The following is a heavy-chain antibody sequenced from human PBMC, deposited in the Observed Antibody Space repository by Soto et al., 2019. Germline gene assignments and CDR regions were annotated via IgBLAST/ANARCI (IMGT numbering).Heavy chain of an antibody. CDR1: GYTFTSYG. V-gene: IGHV1-18*04. D-gene: IGHD3-9*01. CDR3: ARARGALRYFDWLSPSNFDY. J-gene: IGHJ4*02. CDR2: ISAYNGNT. Sequence: QVQLVQSGAEVKKPGASVKVSCKASGYTFTSYGISWVRQAPGQGLEWMGWISAYNGNTNYAQKLQGRVTMTTDTSTSTAYMELRSLRSDDTAVYYCARARGALRYFDWLSPSNFDYWGQGTLVTVSS.